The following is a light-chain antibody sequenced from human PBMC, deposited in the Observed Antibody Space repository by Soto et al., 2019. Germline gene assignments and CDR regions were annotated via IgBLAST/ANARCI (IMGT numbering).Light chain of an antibody. CDR2: EVS. Sequence: QSALTHPASGSGSPGQSITISCTGTSSDVGNYKYVSWYQQHPGKAPKLMIYEVSNRPSGVSNRFSGSKSGNTASLTISGLQAEDETDYYCFSYTSSGTYVFGTGTKVTVL. J-gene: IGLJ1*01. CDR3: FSYTSSGTYV. V-gene: IGLV2-14*01. CDR1: SSDVGNYKY.